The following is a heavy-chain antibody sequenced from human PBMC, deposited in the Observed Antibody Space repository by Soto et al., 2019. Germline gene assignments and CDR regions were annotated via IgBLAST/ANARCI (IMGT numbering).Heavy chain of an antibody. CDR3: ARGGSGSKGYDAFDI. CDR2: IYPSDSDT. J-gene: IGHJ3*02. Sequence: WESLKISCKGSVYSLSSYWIARVRHMPGKGLEWMGIIYPSDSDTTYRPSFQGQVTISAYKSISNAYLQWSSLRASDTAMYYCARGGSGSKGYDAFDIWGQGTMVTVSS. CDR1: VYSLSSYW. D-gene: IGHD3-10*01. V-gene: IGHV5-51*01.